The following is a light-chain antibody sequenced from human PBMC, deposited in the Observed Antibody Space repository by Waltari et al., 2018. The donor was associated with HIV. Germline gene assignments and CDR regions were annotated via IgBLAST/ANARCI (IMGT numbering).Light chain of an antibody. CDR3: QSYDSSLSAVV. CDR1: SSNIGAGYD. CDR2: GNS. Sequence: QSVLTQSPSVSGDPGQRVTISCTGSSSNIGAGYDVHWYQQLPGTAPKLLIYGNSNRPSGAPDRFSGSKSGTSASLAITGLQAEDEADYYCQSYDSSLSAVVFGGGTKLTVL. V-gene: IGLV1-40*01. J-gene: IGLJ2*01.